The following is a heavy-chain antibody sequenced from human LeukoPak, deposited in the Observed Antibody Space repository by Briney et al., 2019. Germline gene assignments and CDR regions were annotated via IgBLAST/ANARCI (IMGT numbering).Heavy chain of an antibody. CDR3: TTDLYYVVVVAANPDY. CDR1: GFTFSNAW. CDR2: IKSKTDGGTT. Sequence: GGSLRLSCAASGFTFSNAWMSWVRQAPGKGLEWVGRIKSKTDGGTTDYAAPVKGRFTISRDDSKNTLYLQMNSLKTEDTAVYYCTTDLYYVVVVAANPDYWGQGTLVTVSS. J-gene: IGHJ4*02. V-gene: IGHV3-15*01. D-gene: IGHD2-15*01.